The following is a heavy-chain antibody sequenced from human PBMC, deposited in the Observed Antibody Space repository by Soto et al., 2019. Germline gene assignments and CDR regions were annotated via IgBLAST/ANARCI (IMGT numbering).Heavy chain of an antibody. D-gene: IGHD4-17*01. J-gene: IGHJ6*03. CDR2: ISSSSSYI. V-gene: IGHV3-21*01. CDR3: AREGPLYTVTICCYYYYYMDV. CDR1: GFTFSSYA. Sequence: GGSLRLSCAASGFTFSSYAMNWVRQAPGKGLEWVSSISSSSSYIYYADSVKGRFTISRDNAKNSLYLQMNSLRAEDTAVYYCAREGPLYTVTICCYYYYYMDVWGKGTTVTVSS.